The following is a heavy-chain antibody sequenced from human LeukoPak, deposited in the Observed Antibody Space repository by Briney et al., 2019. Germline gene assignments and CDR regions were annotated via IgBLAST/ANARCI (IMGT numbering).Heavy chain of an antibody. CDR2: FDPEDGAT. J-gene: IGHJ5*02. V-gene: IGHV1-24*01. Sequence: GASVKLSCKVSGYTLTELSMHWVRQAPGKGLEWMGGFDPEDGATIYAQKFQGRVTMTEDTSTDTAHMELSSLRSEHTAVYYCATLLWFGELLGWFDPWGQGALVTVSS. CDR1: GYTLTELS. CDR3: ATLLWFGELLGWFDP. D-gene: IGHD3-10*01.